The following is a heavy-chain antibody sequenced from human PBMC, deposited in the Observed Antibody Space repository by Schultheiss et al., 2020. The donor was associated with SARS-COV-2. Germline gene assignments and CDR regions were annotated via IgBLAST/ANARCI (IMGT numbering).Heavy chain of an antibody. CDR3: ASATWQWLVHY. J-gene: IGHJ4*02. D-gene: IGHD6-19*01. CDR2: IYYSGST. V-gene: IGHV4-59*12. CDR1: GGSITGYY. Sequence: SETLSLTCTVSGGSITGYYWSWIRKPPGKGLEWIGNIYYSGSTNYNPSLKSRVTISVDTSKNQFSLKLSSVTAADTAVYYCASATWQWLVHYWGQGTLVTVSS.